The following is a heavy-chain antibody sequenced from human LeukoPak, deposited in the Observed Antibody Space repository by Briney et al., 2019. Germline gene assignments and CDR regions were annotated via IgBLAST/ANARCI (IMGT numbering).Heavy chain of an antibody. V-gene: IGHV3-23*01. J-gene: IGHJ2*01. CDR1: GFTFSIYA. D-gene: IGHD6-6*01. CDR2: IGDSGGST. Sequence: GGSLRLSCAASGFTFSIYAMSWARQAPGGGLEWVSVIGDSGGSTYYADSVKGRFTISRDNSKNTLYLQMNSLRAEDTAVYYCAKGGIMQSSSPGLQYFDLWGRGTLVSVSS. CDR3: AKGGIMQSSSPGLQYFDL.